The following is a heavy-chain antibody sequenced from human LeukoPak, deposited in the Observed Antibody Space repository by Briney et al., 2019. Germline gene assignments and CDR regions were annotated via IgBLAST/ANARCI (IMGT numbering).Heavy chain of an antibody. CDR1: GFTFGDYA. CDR3: TLSPYYDILTGSLKDAFDI. Sequence: GGSLRLSCTASGFTFGDYAMSWFRQAPGKGLEWVGFIRSKAYGGTTEYAASVKGRFTISRDDSKGIAYLQMNSLKTEDTAVYYCTLSPYYDILTGSLKDAFDIWGQGTMVTVSS. CDR2: IRSKAYGGTT. D-gene: IGHD3-9*01. V-gene: IGHV3-49*03. J-gene: IGHJ3*02.